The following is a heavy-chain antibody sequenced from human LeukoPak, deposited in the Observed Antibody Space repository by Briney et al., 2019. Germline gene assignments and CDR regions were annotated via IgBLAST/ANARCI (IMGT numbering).Heavy chain of an antibody. D-gene: IGHD3-22*01. CDR1: GGSISSYY. V-gene: IGHV4-4*07. J-gene: IGHJ3*02. CDR3: ARGAYYYDSSGSGHYAFDI. Sequence: PSETLSPTCTVSGGSISSYYWSWIRQPAGKGLEWIGRIYTSGSTNYNPSLKSRVTMSVDTSKNQFSLKLSSATAADTAVYYCARGAYYYDSSGSGHYAFDIWGQGTMVTVPS. CDR2: IYTSGST.